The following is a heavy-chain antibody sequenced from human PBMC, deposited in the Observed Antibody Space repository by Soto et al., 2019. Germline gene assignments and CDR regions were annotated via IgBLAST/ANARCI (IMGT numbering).Heavy chain of an antibody. J-gene: IGHJ6*02. CDR3: AKASIAAAGYPDYYYGMDV. D-gene: IGHD6-13*01. CDR1: GFTFSSYA. V-gene: IGHV3-23*01. CDR2: ISGSGGST. Sequence: AGGSLRLSCAASGFTFSSYAMSWVRQAPGKGLEWVPAISGSGGSTYYADSVKGRFTISRDNSKNTLYLQMNSLRAEDTAVYYCAKASIAAAGYPDYYYGMDVWGQGTTVTVS.